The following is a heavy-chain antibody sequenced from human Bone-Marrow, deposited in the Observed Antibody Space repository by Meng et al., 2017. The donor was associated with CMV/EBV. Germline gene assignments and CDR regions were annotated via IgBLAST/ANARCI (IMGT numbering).Heavy chain of an antibody. J-gene: IGHJ3*02. CDR2: ISWNGGRR. CDR3: AKDGGLGDCTNVVCTAFDI. CDR1: EFTFDDHA. Sequence: SLKIFCAASEFTFDDHAMHWVRQPPGRGLEWVSGISWNGGRRDHADSVKGRFTISRDKAKNPLYLQMNSLRPDDTAFYYCAKDGGLGDCTNVVCTAFDIWGQGTMVTVSS. V-gene: IGHV3-9*01. D-gene: IGHD2-8*01.